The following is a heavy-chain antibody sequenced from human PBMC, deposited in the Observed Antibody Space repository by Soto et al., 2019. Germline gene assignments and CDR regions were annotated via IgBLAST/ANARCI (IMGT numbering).Heavy chain of an antibody. CDR3: ARSGGYTYGITIQY. CDR1: GFTFSSYG. CDR2: IWYDGSNN. Sequence: QVQLVESGGGVVQPGRSLRLSCAASGFTFSSYGMHWVRQAPGKGLEWVAVIWYDGSNNYYADSVKGRFTISRDNSKNTLYLQMNSLRAEDTAVYYCARSGGYTYGITIQYWGQGTLVTVSS. V-gene: IGHV3-33*01. J-gene: IGHJ4*02. D-gene: IGHD5-18*01.